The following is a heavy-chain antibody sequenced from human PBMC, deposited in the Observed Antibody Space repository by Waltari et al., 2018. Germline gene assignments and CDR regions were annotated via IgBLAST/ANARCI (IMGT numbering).Heavy chain of an antibody. J-gene: IGHJ5*02. CDR1: GYTFTGYY. D-gene: IGHD3-16*02. CDR3: ARSFQLYVNWFDP. CDR2: INPNSGGT. Sequence: QVQLVQSGAEVKKPGASVKVSCKASGYTFTGYYIHWVRQAPGQGLEWMGRINPNSGGTNYAQKFQGRVTMTRDTSISTAYMELSRLRSDDTAVYYCARSFQLYVNWFDPCGQGTLVTVSS. V-gene: IGHV1-2*06.